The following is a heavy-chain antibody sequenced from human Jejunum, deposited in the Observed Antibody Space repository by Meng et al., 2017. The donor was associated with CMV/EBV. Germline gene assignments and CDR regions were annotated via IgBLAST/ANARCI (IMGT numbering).Heavy chain of an antibody. Sequence: VQLVQSGAEVKKPGASVKVSCKASGYTFTSLDINWVRQGTGQGLEWMGWMNPNRGTTGYAQKFQGRVTMTRNISKSTAYMDLSSLRSEDTAVYYCATGVADFEYWGQGTLVTVSS. CDR3: ATGVADFEY. D-gene: IGHD6-19*01. CDR1: GYTFTSLD. V-gene: IGHV1-8*01. J-gene: IGHJ4*02. CDR2: MNPNRGTT.